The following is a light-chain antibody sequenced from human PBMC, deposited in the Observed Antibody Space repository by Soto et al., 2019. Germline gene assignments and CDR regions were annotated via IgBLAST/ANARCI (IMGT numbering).Light chain of an antibody. V-gene: IGKV1-39*01. CDR2: AAS. CDR1: QSISPY. J-gene: IGKJ4*01. CDR3: QQSYSFPLT. Sequence: DIQMTQSPSSLSASVGDRVTITCRASQSISPYLNWYQQRPGRAPKLLISAASTLQSGVPLRFSGSVSGTDFTLTISSLQPEDFATYSCQQSYSFPLTFGGGTKLEIK.